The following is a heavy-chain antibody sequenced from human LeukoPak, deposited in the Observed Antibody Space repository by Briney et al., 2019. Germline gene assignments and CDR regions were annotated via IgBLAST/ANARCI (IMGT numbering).Heavy chain of an antibody. V-gene: IGHV1-69*05. Sequence: SVKVSCKASGVTFSSYAISWVRQAPGQGLEWMGGIIPIFGTANYAQKFQGRVTITTDESTSTAYMELSSLRSEDTAVYYCATDTMIFTSRFGYWGQGTLVTVSS. J-gene: IGHJ4*02. D-gene: IGHD3-22*01. CDR2: IIPIFGTA. CDR1: GVTFSSYA. CDR3: ATDTMIFTSRFGY.